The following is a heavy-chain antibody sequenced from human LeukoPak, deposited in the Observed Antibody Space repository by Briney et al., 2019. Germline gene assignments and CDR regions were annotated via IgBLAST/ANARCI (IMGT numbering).Heavy chain of an antibody. CDR1: GVSFSSSPYY. CDR2: VYDGGST. CDR3: AKTGSTIAARPPDY. V-gene: IGHV4-39*07. J-gene: IGHJ4*02. D-gene: IGHD6-6*01. Sequence: SETLSLTCTVSGVSFSSSPYYWGRIRQPPGKGLEWIGSVYDGGSTYYNPSLKSRVTISLDTSKNQFSLKLTSVTAADTAVYYCAKTGSTIAARPPDYWGQGTLVTVSP.